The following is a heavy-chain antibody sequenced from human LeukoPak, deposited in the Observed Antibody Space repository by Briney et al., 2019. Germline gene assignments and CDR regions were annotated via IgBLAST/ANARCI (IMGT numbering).Heavy chain of an antibody. V-gene: IGHV4-4*07. D-gene: IGHD3-3*01. CDR3: ARVPITIFGVVQPSLDH. CDR2: IYTSGST. J-gene: IGHJ4*02. CDR1: GGSISSYY. Sequence: PSETLSLTCTVSGGSISSYYWSWIRQPAGKGLEWIGRIYTSGSTNYNPSLKSRVTMSVDTSKNQFSLKLSSVTAADTGEYYCARVPITIFGVVQPSLDHWGQGILVIVSS.